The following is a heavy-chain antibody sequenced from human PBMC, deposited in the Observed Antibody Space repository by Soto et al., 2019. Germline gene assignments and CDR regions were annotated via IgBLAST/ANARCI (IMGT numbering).Heavy chain of an antibody. D-gene: IGHD3-10*01. V-gene: IGHV4-38-2*02. CDR2: IYHSGST. Sequence: SSETLSLTCAVSGYSISSGYYWGWIRQPPGKGLEWIGSIYHSGSTYYNPSLKSRVTISVDTSKNQFSLKLSSVTAADTAVYYCAREDQGDYYGSGSYPSFDYWGQGTLVTVSS. CDR3: AREDQGDYYGSGSYPSFDY. CDR1: GYSISSGYY. J-gene: IGHJ4*02.